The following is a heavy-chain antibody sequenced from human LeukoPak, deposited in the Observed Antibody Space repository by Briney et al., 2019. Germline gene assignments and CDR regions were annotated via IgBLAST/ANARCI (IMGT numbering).Heavy chain of an antibody. CDR3: AKDSRNYYDSSGYYYDAFDI. D-gene: IGHD3-22*01. CDR1: GFTVSSNY. V-gene: IGHV3-53*01. Sequence: GGSLGLSCAASGFTVSSNYMSWVRQAPGKGLEWVSVIYSGGSTYYADSVKGRFTISRDNSKNTLYLQMNSLRAEDTAVYYCAKDSRNYYDSSGYYYDAFDIWGQGTMVTVSS. CDR2: IYSGGST. J-gene: IGHJ3*02.